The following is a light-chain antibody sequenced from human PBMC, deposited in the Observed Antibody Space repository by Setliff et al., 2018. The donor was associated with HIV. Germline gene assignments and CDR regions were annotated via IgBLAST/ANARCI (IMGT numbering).Light chain of an antibody. CDR3: SSYTGSDTFEV. CDR1: NSDIGTYDL. Sequence: QSVLTQPASVSGSPGQAITISCTGNNSDIGTYDLVSWYQQHPGRAPKLTIFEVKRRPSGVSNRFSGSKSGNTASLTISGLQAEDEATYFCSSYTGSDTFEVFGTGTKGTVL. J-gene: IGLJ1*01. CDR2: EVK. V-gene: IGLV2-23*02.